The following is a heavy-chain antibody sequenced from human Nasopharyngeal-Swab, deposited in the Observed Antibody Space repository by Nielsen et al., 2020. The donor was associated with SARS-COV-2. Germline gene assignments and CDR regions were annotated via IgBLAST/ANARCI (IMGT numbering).Heavy chain of an antibody. CDR1: GFPFSSYS. CDR2: ISSSSSYI. D-gene: IGHD6-19*01. J-gene: IGHJ4*02. V-gene: IGHV3-21*01. Sequence: GGSLRLSCAASGFPFSSYSMNWVRQAPGKGLEWVSSISSSSSYIYYADSVKGRFTISRDNAKNSLYLQMNSLRAEDTAVYYCARDPGLVSFDYWGQGTLVTVSS. CDR3: ARDPGLVSFDY.